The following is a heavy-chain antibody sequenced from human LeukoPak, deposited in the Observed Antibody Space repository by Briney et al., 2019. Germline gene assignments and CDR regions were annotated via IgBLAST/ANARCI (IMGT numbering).Heavy chain of an antibody. V-gene: IGHV3-23*01. CDR1: GFTFRSYG. CDR3: AKGLVGATRGLDY. Sequence: PGGSLRLSCEASGFTFRSYGMSWVRQAPGKGLEWVSAISGSGANTYYADSVKGRLTISRDNSKNTLYLLMNSLRAEDTAIYYCAKGLVGATRGLDYWGQGTLVTVSS. CDR2: ISGSGANT. D-gene: IGHD1-26*01. J-gene: IGHJ4*02.